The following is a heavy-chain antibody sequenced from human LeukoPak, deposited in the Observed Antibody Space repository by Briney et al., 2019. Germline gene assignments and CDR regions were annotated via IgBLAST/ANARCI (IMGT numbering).Heavy chain of an antibody. CDR3: ARGRIATAGPARLLECDY. D-gene: IGHD6-13*01. J-gene: IGHJ4*02. Sequence: GGSLRLSCAASGFTFSSYSMNWVRQAPGKGLEWVSFITSSSGVIYYADSVKGRFTISRDNAKNSLYLQMNSLRAEDTAVYYCARGRIATAGPARLLECDYWGQGTLATVSS. V-gene: IGHV3-48*01. CDR2: ITSSSGVI. CDR1: GFTFSSYS.